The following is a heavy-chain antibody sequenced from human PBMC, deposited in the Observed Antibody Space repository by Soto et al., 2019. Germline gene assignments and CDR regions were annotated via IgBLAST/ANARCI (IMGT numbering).Heavy chain of an antibody. CDR2: TSSSGGST. CDR3: AGAARGGEYWYFDL. CDR1: GFTFSSYG. Sequence: EVQLLESGGGLVQPGGSLRLSCAASGFTFSSYGMNWVRQAPGKGLGWVSTTSSSGGSTYYADSVKGRFTISRDNSKNTLYLKINSLRGEDTAVYYCAGAARGGEYWYFDLWGRGTLVTVSS. J-gene: IGHJ2*01. D-gene: IGHD3-10*01. V-gene: IGHV3-23*01.